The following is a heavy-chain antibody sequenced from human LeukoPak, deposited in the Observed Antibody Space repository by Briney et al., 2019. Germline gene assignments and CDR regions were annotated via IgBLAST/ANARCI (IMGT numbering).Heavy chain of an antibody. CDR1: RFTFSNHY. J-gene: IGHJ3*01. V-gene: IGHV3-7*01. Sequence: GGSLKLSCVASRFTFSNHYMSWVRQAPGKGLEWVATIKPDGSETFYVDSVKGRLTVSRDNAKNSLYLQMSSLRAEDTAVYHCARNLVHLWNVFDFWGLGTMVTVSS. CDR3: ARNLVHLWNVFDF. D-gene: IGHD5-18*01. CDR2: IKPDGSET.